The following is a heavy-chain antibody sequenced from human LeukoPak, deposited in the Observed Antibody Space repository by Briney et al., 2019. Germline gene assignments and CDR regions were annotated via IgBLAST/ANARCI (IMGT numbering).Heavy chain of an antibody. CDR2: ISSSSSAI. CDR1: GFTFSSYS. V-gene: IGHV3-48*04. Sequence: PGGSLRLSCAASGFTFSSYSMNWVRQAPGKGLGWVSYISSSSSAIYYADSVKGRFTISWDNAKKSLYLQMNSLRAEDTAVYYCARDARNFDYWGQGTLVTVSS. J-gene: IGHJ4*02. CDR3: ARDARNFDY.